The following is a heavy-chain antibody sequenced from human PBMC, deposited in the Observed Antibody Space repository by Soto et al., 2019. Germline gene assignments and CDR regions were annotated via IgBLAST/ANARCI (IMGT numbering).Heavy chain of an antibody. V-gene: IGHV3-30*18. CDR2: ISYDGSNK. J-gene: IGHJ6*02. D-gene: IGHD3-10*01. CDR1: GFTFSIDG. CDR3: AKDQVLLWFGELPNYYYGMDV. Sequence: GSLRLSCAASGFTFSIDGMHLVLQAPGKGLDWVAVISYDGSNKYYADSVKCRFTISRDNSKNTLYLQMNSLRAEDTAVYYCAKDQVLLWFGELPNYYYGMDVWGQGTTVTVSS.